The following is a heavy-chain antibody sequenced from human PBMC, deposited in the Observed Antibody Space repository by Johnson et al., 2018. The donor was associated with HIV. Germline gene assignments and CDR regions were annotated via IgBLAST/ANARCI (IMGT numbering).Heavy chain of an antibody. CDR3: AGRSSAWYEDAFDI. V-gene: IGHV3-66*01. D-gene: IGHD6-19*01. J-gene: IGHJ3*02. CDR1: GFTVSSNY. CDR2: IYSGDRT. Sequence: VQSVESGGGLLQPGGSLRLSCAASGFTVSSNYMSWVRQAPGKGLEWVSVIYSGDRTYSAVSVKGRFTISRDSSKNTLFLQMNSLRVEDTAIYYCAGRSSAWYEDAFDIWGQGTMVTVSS.